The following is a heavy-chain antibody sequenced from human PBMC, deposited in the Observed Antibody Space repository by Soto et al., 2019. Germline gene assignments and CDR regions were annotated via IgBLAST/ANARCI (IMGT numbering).Heavy chain of an antibody. D-gene: IGHD6-25*01. CDR3: ARGLNKAALSFEY. V-gene: IGHV3-20*04. CDR2: INWNGASA. J-gene: IGHJ4*01. CDR1: GFTFDNYA. Sequence: GGSLRLSCTVSGFTFDNYAMIWVRQAPGKGLEWISGINWNGASAGYAGSVKGRFTISRDNAKNSLYLQMNSLRAEDTALYYCARGLNKAALSFEYWGQGTLVTVSS.